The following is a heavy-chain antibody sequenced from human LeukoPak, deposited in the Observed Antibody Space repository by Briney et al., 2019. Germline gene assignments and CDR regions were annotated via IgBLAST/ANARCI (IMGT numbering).Heavy chain of an antibody. CDR2: FYLRGDN. CDR3: ARRFADLNDDTFDI. D-gene: IGHD3-3*01. J-gene: IGHJ3*02. CDR1: GGSIASYL. Sequence: PSETLSLTCTVSGGSIASYLWSWIRQPAGKGLEWIGRFYLRGDNQYNPSLRSRVTMSLDTSKKQFSLRLSSVTAADTAVYYCARRFADLNDDTFDIWGPGTMVTVSS. V-gene: IGHV4-4*07.